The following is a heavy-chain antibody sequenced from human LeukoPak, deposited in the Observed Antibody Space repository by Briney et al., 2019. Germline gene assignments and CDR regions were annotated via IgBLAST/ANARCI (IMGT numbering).Heavy chain of an antibody. V-gene: IGHV4-30-2*01. CDR1: GGSISSGGYS. D-gene: IGHD4-17*01. Sequence: TLSLTCTVSGGSISSGGYSWSWIRQPPGKGLEWIGYIYHSGSTYYNPSLKSRVTISVDRSKNQFSLKLSSVTAADTAVYYCARGGDYPTGWFDPWGQGTLVTVSS. CDR2: IYHSGST. CDR3: ARGGDYPTGWFDP. J-gene: IGHJ5*02.